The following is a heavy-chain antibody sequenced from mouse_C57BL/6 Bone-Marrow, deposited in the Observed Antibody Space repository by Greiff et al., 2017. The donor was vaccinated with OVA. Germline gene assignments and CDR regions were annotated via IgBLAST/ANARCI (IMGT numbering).Heavy chain of an antibody. CDR1: GFNIQNTY. CDR2: IEPANGNT. J-gene: IGHJ3*01. D-gene: IGHD2-9*01. Sequence: VQLQQSVAELVRPGASVKLSCTASGFNIQNTYLHWVKQRPEQGLEWIGRIEPANGNTKYAPKFQGKATITADTSSHTAYLQLSSLTSEDTAIYYCARPFYGYVPFAYWGQGTLVTVSA. CDR3: ARPFYGYVPFAY. V-gene: IGHV14-3*01.